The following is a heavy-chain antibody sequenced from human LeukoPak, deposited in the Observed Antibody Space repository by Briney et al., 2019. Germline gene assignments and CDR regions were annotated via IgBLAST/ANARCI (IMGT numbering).Heavy chain of an antibody. CDR2: ISGSGGST. D-gene: IGHD3-22*01. J-gene: IGHJ4*02. V-gene: IGHV3-23*01. CDR3: PKDGYDSRGYYYGDY. CDR1: GFTFSSYA. Sequence: GGSLRLSCAASGFTFSSYAMSWVRQAPGKGLEWVSAISGSGGSTYYADSVKGRFTISRDNSKNTLYLQMNSLRAEDTAVYYCPKDGYDSRGYYYGDYWGKGTLVTVSS.